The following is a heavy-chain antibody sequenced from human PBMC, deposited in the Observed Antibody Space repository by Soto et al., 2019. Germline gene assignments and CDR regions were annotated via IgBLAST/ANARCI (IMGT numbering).Heavy chain of an antibody. D-gene: IGHD5-18*01. CDR2: IYSSGST. Sequence: SETLSLTCTVSGGSISNYYCNWIRQSPGKGLEWIGYIYSSGSTHYNPSLQNRVTISIDTSKNQVSLKVNSVTAADTAVYYCARDHPHSYGVYYFDYWGQGTLVTVS. CDR1: GGSISNYY. V-gene: IGHV4-59*01. CDR3: ARDHPHSYGVYYFDY. J-gene: IGHJ4*02.